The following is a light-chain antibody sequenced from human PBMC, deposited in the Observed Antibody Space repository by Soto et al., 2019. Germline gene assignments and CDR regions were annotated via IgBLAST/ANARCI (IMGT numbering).Light chain of an antibody. Sequence: EIVLTQSPATLSLSPGERATLSCRASQSVSSYLAWYQQKPGQAPRLLIYDASNRATGIPARFSGSGSGTDFTLTISSLEPEYFAVYYCQQRSNWPRTFGQGTKVDIK. CDR1: QSVSSY. J-gene: IGKJ1*01. CDR3: QQRSNWPRT. CDR2: DAS. V-gene: IGKV3-11*01.